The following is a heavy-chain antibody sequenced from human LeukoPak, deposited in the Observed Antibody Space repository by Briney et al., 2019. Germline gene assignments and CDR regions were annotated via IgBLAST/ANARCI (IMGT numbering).Heavy chain of an antibody. CDR3: ARDVIVVVPADSGHYYGMDV. CDR1: GYTFTGYY. V-gene: IGHV1-2*02. J-gene: IGHJ6*02. CDR2: INPDSGGT. Sequence: GASVKVSCKASGYTFTGYYMHWVRQAPGQGLEWMGWINPDSGGTNYAQKFQGRVTMTRDTSISTAYMELSRLRSEDTAVYYCARDVIVVVPADSGHYYGMDVWGQGTTVTVSS. D-gene: IGHD2-2*01.